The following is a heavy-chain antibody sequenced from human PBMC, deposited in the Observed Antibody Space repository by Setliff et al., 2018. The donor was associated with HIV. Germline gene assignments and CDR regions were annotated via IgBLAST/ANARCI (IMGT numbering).Heavy chain of an antibody. CDR1: GGSTNNYY. J-gene: IGHJ4*02. CDR3: ARATYTTLFGVLMGGGLQY. Sequence: ETLSLTCAVSGGSTNNYYLTWIRQPPGKGLEWIGSVSNGGDTNYNPSLKSRVSLSLDTSKTQFSLKLTSVTAADTAVYHCARATYTTLFGVLMGGGLQYWGPGTLVTVS. CDR2: VSNGGDT. V-gene: IGHV4-59*01. D-gene: IGHD3-3*01.